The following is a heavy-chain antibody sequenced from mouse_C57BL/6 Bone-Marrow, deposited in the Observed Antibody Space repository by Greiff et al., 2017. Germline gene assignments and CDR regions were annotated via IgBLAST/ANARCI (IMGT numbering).Heavy chain of an antibody. CDR2: INPNNGGT. Sequence: VQLQQSGPELVKPGASVKISCKASGYTFTDYYMNWVKQSHGKSLEWIGDINPNNGGTSYNQKFKGKATLTVDKSSSTAYMELRSLTSEDSAVYYCARGYYYGSSYYAMDYWGQGTSVTVSS. J-gene: IGHJ4*01. CDR1: GYTFTDYY. D-gene: IGHD1-1*01. CDR3: ARGYYYGSSYYAMDY. V-gene: IGHV1-26*01.